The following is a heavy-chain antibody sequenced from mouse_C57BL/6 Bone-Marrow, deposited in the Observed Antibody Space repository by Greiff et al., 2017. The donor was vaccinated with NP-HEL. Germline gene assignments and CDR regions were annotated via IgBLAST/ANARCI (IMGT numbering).Heavy chain of an antibody. CDR3: ARHGYYGRVDY. CDR1: GFTFSDYY. J-gene: IGHJ2*01. Sequence: EVKVVESGGGLVQPGGSLKLSCAASGFTFSDYYMYWVRQTPEKRLKWVAYISNGGGSTYYPDTVKGRFTISRDNAKNTLYLQMSRLKSEDTAMYYCARHGYYGRVDYWGQGTTLTVSS. V-gene: IGHV5-12*01. D-gene: IGHD1-1*01. CDR2: ISNGGGST.